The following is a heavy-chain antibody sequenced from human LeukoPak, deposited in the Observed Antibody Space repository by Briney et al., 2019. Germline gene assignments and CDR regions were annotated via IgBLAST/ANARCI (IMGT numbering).Heavy chain of an antibody. CDR1: GFTFSSYA. V-gene: IGHV3-30*04. D-gene: IGHD5-24*01. CDR2: ISYDGSDK. CDR3: AKDRGDGYNLDY. Sequence: PGGSLRLSCAASGFTFSSYAMHWVRQAPGKGLEWVAVISYDGSDKYYADSVKGRFIISRDNSKNTLYLQMNSLRAEDTAVYYCAKDRGDGYNLDYWGQGTRVTVSS. J-gene: IGHJ4*02.